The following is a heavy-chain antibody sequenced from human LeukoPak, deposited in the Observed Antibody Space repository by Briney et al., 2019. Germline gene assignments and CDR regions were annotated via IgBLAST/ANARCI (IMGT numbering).Heavy chain of an antibody. CDR2: IYYSGST. J-gene: IGHJ6*02. D-gene: IGHD5-12*01. CDR3: ARGVEMSGYDLIGIHVDTQFNYYYYGMDV. V-gene: IGHV4-39*01. Sequence: TASETLSLTCTVFAGSISSSSYYWGRIRQPPGKGLEWIGSIYYSGSTYYNPSLKSRVTISVDTSKNQFSLKLSSVTAADTAVYYCARGVEMSGYDLIGIHVDTQFNYYYYGMDVWGQGTTVTVSS. CDR1: AGSISSSSYY.